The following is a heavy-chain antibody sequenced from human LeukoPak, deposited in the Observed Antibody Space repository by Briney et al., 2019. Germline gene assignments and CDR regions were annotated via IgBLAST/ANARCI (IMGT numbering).Heavy chain of an antibody. CDR1: GFTFSSYA. J-gene: IGHJ4*02. D-gene: IGHD6-19*01. V-gene: IGHV3-23*01. Sequence: PGGSLRLSCAASGFTFSSYAMSWVRQAPGKGLEWVSAISGSGGSTYYADSVKGRFTTSRDNSKNTLYLQMNSLRAEDTAVYYCAKVPINGIAVAPTDYWGQGTLVTVSS. CDR3: AKVPINGIAVAPTDY. CDR2: ISGSGGST.